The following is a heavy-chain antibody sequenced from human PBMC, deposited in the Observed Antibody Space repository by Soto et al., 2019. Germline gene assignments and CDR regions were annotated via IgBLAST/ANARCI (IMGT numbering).Heavy chain of an antibody. V-gene: IGHV3-23*01. Sequence: GGSLRLSCAASGFRFSDFAMTWVRQAPGRGLEWVSAITGTASSTYYADSVKGRFTISRDNSKNTLYLQINSLRAEDTAIYYCAKGAAGYVVSSLDSWGQGTLVTVS. CDR1: GFRFSDFA. CDR2: ITGTASST. J-gene: IGHJ4*02. CDR3: AKGAAGYVVSSLDS. D-gene: IGHD5-12*01.